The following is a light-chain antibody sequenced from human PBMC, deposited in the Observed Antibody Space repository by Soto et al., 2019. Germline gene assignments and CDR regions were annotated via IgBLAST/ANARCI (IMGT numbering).Light chain of an antibody. CDR3: QQSYSTLLT. Sequence: MTQSPSSLSASVGDRVTITCRASQSISSYLNWYQQKPGKAPKLLIYAASSLQSGVPSRFSGSGSGTDFTLTISSLQPEDFATYYCQQSYSTLLTFGGGTKVEI. CDR1: QSISSY. J-gene: IGKJ4*01. CDR2: AAS. V-gene: IGKV1-39*01.